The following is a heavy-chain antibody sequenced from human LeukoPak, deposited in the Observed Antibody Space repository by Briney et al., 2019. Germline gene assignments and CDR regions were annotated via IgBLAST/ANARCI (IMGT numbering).Heavy chain of an antibody. V-gene: IGHV3-9*02. D-gene: IGHD3-10*01. CDR2: ISWNSGSI. CDR3: AKLRFGELLPYYFDY. CDR1: GFTSDDHA. J-gene: IGHJ4*02. Sequence: PGGSLRLSCAASGFTSDDHAMHWVRQAPGKGLEWVSGISWNSGSIGYADSVKGRFTISRDNAKNSLYLQMNSLRAEDTALYYCAKLRFGELLPYYFDYWGQGTLVTVSS.